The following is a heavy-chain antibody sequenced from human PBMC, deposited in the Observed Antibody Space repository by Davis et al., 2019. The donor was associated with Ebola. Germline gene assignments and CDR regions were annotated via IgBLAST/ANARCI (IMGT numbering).Heavy chain of an antibody. J-gene: IGHJ3*02. CDR1: GFTFSSYV. D-gene: IGHD1-26*01. Sequence: GESLKISCAASGFTFSSYVMSWVRQAPGKGLEWVSTLGTSADTYYADSVKGRFTISRDNSKNTLYLQMNGLRVEDTAIYYCAKDTSNIWFDIWGQGTMVTVSS. V-gene: IGHV3-23*01. CDR3: AKDTSNIWFDI. CDR2: LGTSADT.